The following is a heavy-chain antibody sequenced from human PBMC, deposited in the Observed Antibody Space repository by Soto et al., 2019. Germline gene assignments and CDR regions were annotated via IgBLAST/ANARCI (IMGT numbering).Heavy chain of an antibody. CDR3: ASVVQGEASGDYGAFDI. V-gene: IGHV3-30*03. CDR2: ISYDGSNK. D-gene: IGHD4-17*01. CDR1: GFTFSSYG. Sequence: QVQLVESGGGVVQPGRSLRLSCAASGFTFSSYGMHWVRQAPGKGLEWVAVISYDGSNKYYADSVKGRFTISRDNSKNTLYLQMNSLRAEDTAVYYCASVVQGEASGDYGAFDIWGQGTMVTVSS. J-gene: IGHJ3*02.